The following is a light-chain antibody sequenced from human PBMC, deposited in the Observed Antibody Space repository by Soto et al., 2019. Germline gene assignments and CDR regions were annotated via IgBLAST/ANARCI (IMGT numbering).Light chain of an antibody. CDR3: QQFNKWPPT. CDR2: GAS. J-gene: IGKJ2*01. Sequence: EIVMTQSPGTVSVSPGERATLSCRASQSVAGDLAWYQQKPGQPPRLLIYGASARATGVPAKFSGSGSGTECTLTISSLQSEDFAVYYCQQFNKWPPTFGQGTKLEIK. V-gene: IGKV3-15*01. CDR1: QSVAGD.